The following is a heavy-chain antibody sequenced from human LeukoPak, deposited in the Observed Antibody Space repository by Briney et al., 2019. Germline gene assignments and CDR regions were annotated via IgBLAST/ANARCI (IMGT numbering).Heavy chain of an antibody. CDR2: IYYSGST. CDR3: ARSGPVRHYFDY. Sequence: PSQTLSLTCTVSGGSISSGGYYWSWIRQHPGKGLEWIGYIYYSGSTYYNPSLKSRVTISVDTSKNQFSLKLSSVTAADTAVYYCARSGPVRHYFDYWGQGTLVTSP. CDR1: GGSISSGGYY. V-gene: IGHV4-31*03. J-gene: IGHJ4*02.